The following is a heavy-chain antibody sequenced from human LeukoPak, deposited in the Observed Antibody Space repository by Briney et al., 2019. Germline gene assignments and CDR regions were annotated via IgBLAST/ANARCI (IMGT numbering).Heavy chain of an antibody. V-gene: IGHV1-2*06. CDR3: ARDRGGSGLRNMFDP. CDR2: INPKSGGT. D-gene: IGHD5-12*01. Sequence: ASVKVSCKASGYTFTDYYMHWVRQAPGQGLEGMGRINPKSGGTNYAQKFQGRVTMTRDTSIFTAYMEMSSLRSDDTAVYYCARDRGGSGLRNMFDPWGQGTLVTVSS. CDR1: GYTFTDYY. J-gene: IGHJ5*02.